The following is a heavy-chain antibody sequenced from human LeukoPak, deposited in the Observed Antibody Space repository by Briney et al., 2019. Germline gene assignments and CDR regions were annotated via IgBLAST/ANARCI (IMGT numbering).Heavy chain of an antibody. CDR3: ARDREAAVAGTLDWFDP. V-gene: IGHV3-23*01. J-gene: IGHJ5*02. CDR1: GFTFSSYA. Sequence: GGSLRLSCAASGFTFSSYAMSWVRQAPGKGLEWVSAISGSGGSTYYADSVKGRFTISRDNSKNTLYLQMNSLRAEDTAVYYCARDREAAVAGTLDWFDPWGQGTLVTVSS. CDR2: ISGSGGST. D-gene: IGHD6-19*01.